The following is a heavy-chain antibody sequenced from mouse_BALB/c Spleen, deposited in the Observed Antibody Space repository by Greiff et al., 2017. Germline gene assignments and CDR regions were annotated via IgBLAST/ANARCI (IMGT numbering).Heavy chain of an antibody. V-gene: IGHV14-3*02. D-gene: IGHD1-1*01. CDR3: ARHYYGSPWFAY. CDR1: GFNIKDTY. Sequence: EVNVVESGAELVKPGASVKLSCTASGFNIKDTYMHWVKQRPEQGLEWIGRIDPANGNTKYDPKFQGKATITADTSSNTAYLQLSSLTSEDTAVYYCARHYYGSPWFAYWGQGTLVTVSA. J-gene: IGHJ3*01. CDR2: IDPANGNT.